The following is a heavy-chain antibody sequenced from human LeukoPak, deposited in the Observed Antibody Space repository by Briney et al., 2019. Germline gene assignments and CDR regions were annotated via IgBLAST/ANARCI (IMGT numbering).Heavy chain of an antibody. Sequence: GGSLRLSCAASGFIFSSYAMNWVRQAPGKGLERVSGISGSGSSTYYADSVKGRFTISRDNSKNTVYLQMNSLRAEDTAIYYCAKGPAHYISRVYFEYWGQGTLVTVSS. D-gene: IGHD3-16*01. J-gene: IGHJ4*02. CDR2: ISGSGSST. V-gene: IGHV3-23*01. CDR3: AKGPAHYISRVYFEY. CDR1: GFIFSSYA.